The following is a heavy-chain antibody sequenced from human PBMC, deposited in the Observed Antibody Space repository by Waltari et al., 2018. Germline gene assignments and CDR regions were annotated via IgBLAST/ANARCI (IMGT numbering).Heavy chain of an antibody. CDR3: ARAGIHDALDI. Sequence: QVQLQASGPGLVKPSQTLSLPCTVSGGSLSSGSYYWSWIRQPAGKGLEWIGRIYTSGSTNYNPSLKSRVTISVDTSKNQFSLKLSSVTAADTAVYYCARAGIHDALDIWGQGTMVTVSS. CDR2: IYTSGST. D-gene: IGHD6-13*01. CDR1: GGSLSSGSYY. J-gene: IGHJ3*02. V-gene: IGHV4-61*02.